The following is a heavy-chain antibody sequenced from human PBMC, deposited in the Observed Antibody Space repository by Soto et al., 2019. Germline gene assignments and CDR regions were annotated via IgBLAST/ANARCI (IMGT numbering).Heavy chain of an antibody. CDR3: ASAAWTTVTNRLNDVFDV. V-gene: IGHV1-46*03. D-gene: IGHD4-17*01. CDR1: GYTFTNYY. Sequence: QVQLVQSGAEVKKPGASVRVSCKASGYTFTNYYIDWVRQAPGQGLEWMGIINPNGGSTMYAQKCPGRVTRTRDTSTSAGYMELSCLRSEDTAVYYCASAAWTTVTNRLNDVFDVWGQGTMVTVSS. J-gene: IGHJ3*01. CDR2: INPNGGST.